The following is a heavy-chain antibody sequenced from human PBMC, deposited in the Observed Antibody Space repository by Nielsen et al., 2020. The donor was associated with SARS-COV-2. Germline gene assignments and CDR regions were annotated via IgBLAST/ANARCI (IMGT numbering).Heavy chain of an antibody. Sequence: GASLKISCKGSGYGFNNYWLGWVRPMPGKGLEWLGIIYPGKSETRYSSSFEGQVTFSVDKSINTAYLQCVSLEASDTAIYYCARLLRPWYFDLWGGGTPLIVSS. CDR1: GYGFNNYW. CDR3: ARLLRPWYFDL. J-gene: IGHJ2*01. V-gene: IGHV5-51*01. CDR2: IYPGKSET.